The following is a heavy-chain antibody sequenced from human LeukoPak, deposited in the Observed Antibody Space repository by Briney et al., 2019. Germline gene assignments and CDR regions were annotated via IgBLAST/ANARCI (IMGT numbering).Heavy chain of an antibody. CDR1: GFTFSSYA. CDR2: ISGSGGST. D-gene: IGHD3-22*01. CDR3: AKDSGSGYGEHYYDSSGYYPHAFDI. V-gene: IGHV3-23*01. Sequence: PGGSLRLSCAASGFTFSSYAMSWVRQAPGKGLEWVSAISGSGGSTYYADSVKGRFTISRDNSKNTLYLQMNSLRAEDTAVYYCAKDSGSGYGEHYYDSSGYYPHAFDIWGQGTMVTVSS. J-gene: IGHJ3*02.